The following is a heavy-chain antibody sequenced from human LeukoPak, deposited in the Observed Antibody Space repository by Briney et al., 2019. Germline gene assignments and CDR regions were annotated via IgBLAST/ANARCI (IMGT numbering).Heavy chain of an antibody. CDR3: VKDYQVGNSPAFGDY. D-gene: IGHD1-26*01. CDR1: GFTFSSHA. CDR2: LIENGATT. J-gene: IGHJ4*02. V-gene: IGHV3-23*01. Sequence: QTGGSLRLSCAASGFTFSSHAMSWVRRAPGKGLEWVSGLIENGATTYYADFVKGRFTISRDNSRNTMYLQMNSLRVEDTAVYYCVKDYQVGNSPAFGDYWGQGTLVTISS.